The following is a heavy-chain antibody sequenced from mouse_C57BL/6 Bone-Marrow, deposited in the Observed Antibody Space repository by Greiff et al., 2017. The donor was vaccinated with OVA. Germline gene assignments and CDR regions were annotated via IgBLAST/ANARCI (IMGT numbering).Heavy chain of an antibody. V-gene: IGHV5-16*01. J-gene: IGHJ2*01. D-gene: IGHD2-14*01. CDR2: INYDGSST. Sequence: EVKLMESEGGLVQPGSSMKLSCTASGFTFSDYYMAWVRQVPEKGLEWVANINYDGSSTYYLDSLKSRFIISRDNAKNILYLQMSSLKSEDTATYYCARDGGTRGYFDYWGQGTTLTVSS. CDR3: ARDGGTRGYFDY. CDR1: GFTFSDYY.